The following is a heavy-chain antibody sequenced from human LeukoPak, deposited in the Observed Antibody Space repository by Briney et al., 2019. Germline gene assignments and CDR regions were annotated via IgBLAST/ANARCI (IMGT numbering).Heavy chain of an antibody. CDR2: IIPIFGTA. CDR1: GGTFSIYA. Sequence: GASVTVSCKASGGTFSIYAISWVRQAPGQGLEWMGGIIPIFGTANYAQKFQGRVTITADESTSTAYMELSSLRSEDTAVYYCARSTRAGYCSSTSCLANWFDPWGQGTLVTVSS. J-gene: IGHJ5*02. V-gene: IGHV1-69*13. CDR3: ARSTRAGYCSSTSCLANWFDP. D-gene: IGHD2-2*01.